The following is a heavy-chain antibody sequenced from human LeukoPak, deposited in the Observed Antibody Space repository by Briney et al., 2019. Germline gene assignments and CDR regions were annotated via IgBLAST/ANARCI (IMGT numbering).Heavy chain of an antibody. CDR2: IYYSGST. D-gene: IGHD3-22*01. CDR3: ARDQYYDSSGYPGYFDY. Sequence: SQTLSLTCTVSGGSISSGGYYWSWIRQHPGKGLEWIGYIYYSGSTYYNPSLKSRVTISVDTSKNQFSLKLSSVTAADTAVYYCARDQYYDSSGYPGYFDYWGQGTLVTVSS. CDR1: GGSISSGGYY. V-gene: IGHV4-31*03. J-gene: IGHJ4*02.